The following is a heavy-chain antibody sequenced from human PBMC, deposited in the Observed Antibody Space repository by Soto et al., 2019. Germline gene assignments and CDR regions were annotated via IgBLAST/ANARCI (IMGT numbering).Heavy chain of an antibody. D-gene: IGHD1-26*01. CDR3: ATLSELVGAFDI. V-gene: IGHV5-10-1*01. CDR2: IDPSDSYT. CDR1: GNSFTNYW. Sequence: PGESLKISCQGSGNSFTNYWIIWVRQMPGEGLEWMGRIDPSDSYTNYSPSFQGHVTISADKSITTAYLQWSSLEASDTAMYFCATLSELVGAFDIWGQGTMVTVSS. J-gene: IGHJ3*02.